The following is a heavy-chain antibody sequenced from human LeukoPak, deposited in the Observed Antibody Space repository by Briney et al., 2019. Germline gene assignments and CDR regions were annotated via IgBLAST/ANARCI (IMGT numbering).Heavy chain of an antibody. Sequence: PSETLSLTCTVSGVSISSSSYYWGWIRQPPGKGLEWIGSIYYSGSTYYNPSLKSRVTISVDTSKNQFSLKLSSVTAADTAVYYCARGRPEVTDYFDYWGQGTLVTVSS. CDR3: ARGRPEVTDYFDY. D-gene: IGHD5-18*01. V-gene: IGHV4-39*07. J-gene: IGHJ4*02. CDR1: GVSISSSSYY. CDR2: IYYSGST.